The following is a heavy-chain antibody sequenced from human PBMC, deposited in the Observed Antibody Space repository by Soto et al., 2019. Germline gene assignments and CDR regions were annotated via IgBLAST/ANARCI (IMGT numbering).Heavy chain of an antibody. Sequence: EVQLLEPGGGLVQPGGSLRLSCAASGFTFSSYAMSWVRQAPGKGLEWVSVISGSGDSTYYADSVKGRFTLSRDNSKNTLYLQMNSLRAEDTAVYYCSRRTSGWYFDYWGQGTLVTVSS. J-gene: IGHJ4*02. CDR3: SRRTSGWYFDY. D-gene: IGHD6-19*01. CDR1: GFTFSSYA. V-gene: IGHV3-23*01. CDR2: ISGSGDST.